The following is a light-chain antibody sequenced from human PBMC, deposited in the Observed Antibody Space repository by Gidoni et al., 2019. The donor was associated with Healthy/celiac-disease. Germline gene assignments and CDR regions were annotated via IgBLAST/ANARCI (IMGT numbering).Light chain of an antibody. Sequence: SFELTQPPSLSVSPGQTASITCSGDKLGDKYACWYQQKPGQSPVLVIYQDNKRPSGIPERFSGSNSGNTATLTISGTQAMDEADYYCQAWDSSTASYVFGTGTKVTVL. CDR3: QAWDSSTASYV. CDR1: KLGDKY. J-gene: IGLJ1*01. CDR2: QDN. V-gene: IGLV3-1*01.